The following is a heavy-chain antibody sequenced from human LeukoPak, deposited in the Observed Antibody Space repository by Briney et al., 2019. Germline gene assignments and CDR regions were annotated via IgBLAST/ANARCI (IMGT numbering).Heavy chain of an antibody. Sequence: PSETLSLTCTVSGGSISSSSYYWGWIRQPPGKGLEWIGSIYYSGSTYYNPSLKSRVTISVDTSKNQFALKLSSVTAADTAVYYCARLRWVGLKYYFDYWGQGTLVTVSS. V-gene: IGHV4-39*01. CDR2: IYYSGST. CDR3: ARLRWVGLKYYFDY. J-gene: IGHJ4*02. D-gene: IGHD3-10*01. CDR1: GGSISSSSYY.